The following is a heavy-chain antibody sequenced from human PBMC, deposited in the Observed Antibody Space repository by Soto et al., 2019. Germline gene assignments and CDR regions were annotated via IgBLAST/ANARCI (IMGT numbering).Heavy chain of an antibody. V-gene: IGHV4-31*03. D-gene: IGHD4-17*01. J-gene: IGHJ5*02. CDR1: GASIDNTVFF. Sequence: SETLSLTCSVSGASIDNTVFFWNWIRQHPEKGLEWLGYISSSGKTYYNPSLKSRITMSLDTSRNQFSLNLTSVTAADTAVYFCARHLSGDYPNSNWFDPWGQGTLVTVSS. CDR2: ISSSGKT. CDR3: ARHLSGDYPNSNWFDP.